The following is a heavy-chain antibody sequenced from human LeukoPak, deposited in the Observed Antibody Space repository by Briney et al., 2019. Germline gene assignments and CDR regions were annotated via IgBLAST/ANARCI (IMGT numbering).Heavy chain of an antibody. CDR1: GASISSSSYY. D-gene: IGHD6-19*01. J-gene: IGHJ5*02. V-gene: IGHV4-39*01. Sequence: KPSETLSLTCTVSGASISSSSYYWGWIRQPPGKGLEWIGSIYYSGSTYYNPSLKSLVTISVDTSKNQFSLKLSSVTAADAAVYYCARHESRGISGWYSKWFDPWGQGTLVTVSS. CDR3: ARHESRGISGWYSKWFDP. CDR2: IYYSGST.